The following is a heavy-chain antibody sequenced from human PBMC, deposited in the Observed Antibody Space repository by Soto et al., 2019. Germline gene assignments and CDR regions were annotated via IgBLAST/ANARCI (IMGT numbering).Heavy chain of an antibody. CDR2: ITGDNVEA. CDR3: AGDRPTDH. Sequence: QVQLVQSGAEVRKPGASVTVSCKASGYTFNRYAISWLREAPGQGPEWMGWITGDNVEASYARKFQGRVTLTRNTSMSTVYMELRSLRDDDTAVYYCAGDRPTDHWGQGTLVTVSS. CDR1: GYTFNRYA. J-gene: IGHJ5*02. V-gene: IGHV1-18*01.